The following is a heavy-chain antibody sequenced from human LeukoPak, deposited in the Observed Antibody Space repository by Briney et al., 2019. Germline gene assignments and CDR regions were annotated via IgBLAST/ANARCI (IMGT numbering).Heavy chain of an antibody. D-gene: IGHD3-10*01. CDR2: IKSKTDGGTT. CDR3: TTDLLAYYYGSGSQDHYYYYGMDV. Sequence: PGGSLRLSCTASEFIFSNAWMSWVRQAPGKGLEWVGRIKSKTDGGTTDYAAPVKGRFTISRDDSKNTLYLQMNSLKTEDTAVYYCTTDLLAYYYGSGSQDHYYYYGMDVWGQGTTVTVSS. J-gene: IGHJ6*02. V-gene: IGHV3-15*01. CDR1: EFIFSNAW.